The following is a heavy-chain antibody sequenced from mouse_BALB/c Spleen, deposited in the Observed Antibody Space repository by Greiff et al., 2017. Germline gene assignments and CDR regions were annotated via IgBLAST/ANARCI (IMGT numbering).Heavy chain of an antibody. CDR2: IWAGGST. V-gene: IGHV2-9*02. D-gene: IGHD2-10*01. Sequence: VKLMESGPGLVAPSQSLSITCTVSGFSLTSYGVHWVRQPPGKGLEWLGVIWAGGSTNYNSALMSRLSISKDNSKSQVFLKMNSLQTDDTAMYYCARDSYDGNFYFDYWGQGTTLTVSS. J-gene: IGHJ2*01. CDR1: GFSLTSYG. CDR3: ARDSYDGNFYFDY.